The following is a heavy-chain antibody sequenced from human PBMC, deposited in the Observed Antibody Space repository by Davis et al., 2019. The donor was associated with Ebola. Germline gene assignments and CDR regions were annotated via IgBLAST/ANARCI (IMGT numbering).Heavy chain of an antibody. V-gene: IGHV3-21*01. CDR2: ISISSSYI. CDR1: GFTFSSYS. CDR3: ARGGRICSSTSCEFYYYYGMDV. Sequence: GESLKISCAASGFTFSSYSMNWVRQAPGKGLEWVSSISISSSYIYYADSVKGRFTISRENAKNSLYLQMNSLRAGDTAVYYCARGGRICSSTSCEFYYYYGMDVWGQGTTVTVSS. J-gene: IGHJ6*02. D-gene: IGHD2-2*01.